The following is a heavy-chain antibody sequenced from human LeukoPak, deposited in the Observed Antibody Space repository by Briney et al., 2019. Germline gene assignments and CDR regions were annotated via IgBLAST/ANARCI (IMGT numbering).Heavy chain of an antibody. Sequence: ASVKVSCKASGYTFTSYGISWVRQAPGQGLEWMGWISAYNGNTNYAQKLQGRVTMTTDTSTSTAYMELRSLRSDDTAVYYCATANYYYDSSGYSDYWGQGTLVTVSS. CDR2: ISAYNGNT. D-gene: IGHD3-22*01. V-gene: IGHV1-18*01. CDR3: ATANYYYDSSGYSDY. J-gene: IGHJ4*02. CDR1: GYTFTSYG.